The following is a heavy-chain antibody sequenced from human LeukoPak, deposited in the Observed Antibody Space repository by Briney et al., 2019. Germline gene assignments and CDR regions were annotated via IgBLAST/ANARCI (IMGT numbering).Heavy chain of an antibody. J-gene: IGHJ6*03. CDR3: ARSTRRDIVVVPAAIPIPYYYYYMDV. V-gene: IGHV1-69*05. Sequence: GSSVKVSCKASGGTSSSYAISWVRQAPGQGLEWMGGIIPSFGTANYAQKFQGRVTITTDESTSTAYMERSSLRSEDTAVYYCARSTRRDIVVVPAAIPIPYYYYYMDVWGKGTTVTVS. CDR2: IIPSFGTA. D-gene: IGHD2-2*02. CDR1: GGTSSSYA.